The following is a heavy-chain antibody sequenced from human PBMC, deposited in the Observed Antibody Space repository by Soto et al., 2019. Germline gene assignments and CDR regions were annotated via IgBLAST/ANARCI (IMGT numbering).Heavy chain of an antibody. CDR1: GGSISSGGYY. D-gene: IGHD3-22*01. CDR2: IYTSGST. CDR3: ARGYYDTSGQSNTFDI. V-gene: IGHV4-61*02. J-gene: IGHJ3*02. Sequence: SETLSLTCTVSGGSISSGGYYWSWIRQPAGKGLEWIGRIYTSGSTNYNPSLKSRVTISVNTSKNQFSLKLSSVTAADSAVYYCARGYYDTSGQSNTFDIWGQGTMVTVSS.